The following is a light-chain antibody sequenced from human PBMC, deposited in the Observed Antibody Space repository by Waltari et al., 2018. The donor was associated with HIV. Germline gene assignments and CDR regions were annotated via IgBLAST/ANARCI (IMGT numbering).Light chain of an antibody. CDR1: TSSIGSNS. CDR3: AAWDNALGGHVV. J-gene: IGLJ2*01. Sequence: QSVLTQPPSMSGTPGQRVIISCSGPTSSIGSNSVYWYQQLPGAAPKLLIYRNNQQPSGVPDRFSGSKSGTSASLAISGLRPEDEAMYFCAAWDNALGGHVVFGGGTNLTVL. V-gene: IGLV1-47*02. CDR2: RNN.